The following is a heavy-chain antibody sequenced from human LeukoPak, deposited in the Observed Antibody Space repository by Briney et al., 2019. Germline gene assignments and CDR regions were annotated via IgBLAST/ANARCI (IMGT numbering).Heavy chain of an antibody. D-gene: IGHD1-26*01. J-gene: IGHJ4*02. CDR3: ARPSVGANNFYFDY. CDR1: GFTFSRYS. V-gene: IGHV3-21*01. CDR2: ISSSSSFI. Sequence: GGSLRLSCAASGFTFSRYSMNWVRQAPGKGLEWVSSISSSSSFIYYADSVKGRFTISRDNAKNSLYLQMNSLRAEDTAVYYCARPSVGANNFYFDYWGQGTLVTVSS.